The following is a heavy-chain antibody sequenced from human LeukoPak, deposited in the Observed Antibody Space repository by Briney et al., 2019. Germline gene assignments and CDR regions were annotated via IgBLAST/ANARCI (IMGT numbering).Heavy chain of an antibody. CDR1: GFTFSDHA. CDR3: AKLDY. V-gene: IGHV3-23*01. J-gene: IGHJ4*02. CDR2: ISGSGGST. Sequence: GGSLRLSCAASGFTFSDHAMSWVRQAPGKGLELVSTISGSGGSTYYADSVKGRFTISRDNSENTLYLQMTSLRVEDTALYYCAKLDYWGQGTLVTVSS.